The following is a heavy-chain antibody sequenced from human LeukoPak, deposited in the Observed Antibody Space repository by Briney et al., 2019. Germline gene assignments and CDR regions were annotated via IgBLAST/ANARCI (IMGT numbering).Heavy chain of an antibody. CDR1: GGFISSYY. V-gene: IGHV4-59*01. Sequence: PSETLSLTCTVSGGFISSYYWSWIRQPPGKGLEWIGYIYYSGSTNYNPSLKSRVTISVDTSKNQFSLKLSSVTAADTAVYYCARGGYSYGYGDYWGQGTLVTVSS. CDR2: IYYSGST. CDR3: ARGGYSYGYGDY. J-gene: IGHJ4*02. D-gene: IGHD5-18*01.